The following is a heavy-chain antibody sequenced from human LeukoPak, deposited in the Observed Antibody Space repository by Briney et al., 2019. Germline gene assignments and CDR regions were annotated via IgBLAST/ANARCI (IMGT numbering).Heavy chain of an antibody. Sequence: GGSLGLSCAASGFTFTTCAMHWVRQAPGKGLEWVAYIRYDGNNKNYADSVKGRFTISRDNSKDMLYLQMNNLRPEDTAVYYCAKGDDYGANTRLPKYNWFDPWGQGTLVTVSS. J-gene: IGHJ5*02. CDR3: AKGDDYGANTRLPKYNWFDP. D-gene: IGHD4-23*01. V-gene: IGHV3-30*02. CDR1: GFTFTTCA. CDR2: IRYDGNNK.